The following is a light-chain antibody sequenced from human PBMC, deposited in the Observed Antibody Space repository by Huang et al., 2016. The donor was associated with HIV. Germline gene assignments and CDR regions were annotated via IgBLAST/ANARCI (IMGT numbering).Light chain of an antibody. J-gene: IGKJ1*01. CDR1: QSVSSN. Sequence: EIVMTQSPATLSVSPGERATISCRASQSVSSNLAWYQQKPGQAPRLLIYAASTRATGSPARVSGSGSGTEFTLTISSLQSEDFAVYYCQQYNYWPRTFGQGTKVEIK. CDR2: AAS. V-gene: IGKV3-15*01. CDR3: QQYNYWPRT.